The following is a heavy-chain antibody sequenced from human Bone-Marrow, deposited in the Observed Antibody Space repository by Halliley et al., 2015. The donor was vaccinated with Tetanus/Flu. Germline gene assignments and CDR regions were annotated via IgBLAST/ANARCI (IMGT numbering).Heavy chain of an antibody. CDR3: ARGQDEYYDSRGYYRIYFDD. V-gene: IGHV3-74*01. Sequence: GISTGYGDSMKGRFIISRDNAKNTLYLQMSSLRAEDTAVYYCARGQDEYYDSRGYYRIYFDDWGQGTLVTVSS. CDR2: GIST. J-gene: IGHJ4*02. D-gene: IGHD3-22*01.